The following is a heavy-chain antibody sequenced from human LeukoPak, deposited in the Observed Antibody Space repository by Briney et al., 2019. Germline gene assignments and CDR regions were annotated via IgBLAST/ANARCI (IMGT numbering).Heavy chain of an antibody. Sequence: SQTLSLTCTVSGGSISSGGSYWSWIRQHPGKGLEWIGYIYYSGSTYYNPSLKSRVTISVDTSKNQFSLKLSSVTAADTAVYYCARDRRGRGNDYWGQGTLVTVSS. CDR2: IYYSGST. D-gene: IGHD3-10*01. V-gene: IGHV4-31*03. CDR3: ARDRRGRGNDY. J-gene: IGHJ4*02. CDR1: GGSISSGGSY.